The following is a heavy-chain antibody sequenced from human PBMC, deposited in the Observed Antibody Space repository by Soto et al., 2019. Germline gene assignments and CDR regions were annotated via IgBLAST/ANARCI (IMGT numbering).Heavy chain of an antibody. J-gene: IGHJ6*02. D-gene: IGHD4-17*01. V-gene: IGHV1-3*01. Sequence: ASVKVSCKASGYTFTSYAMHWVRQAPGQRLEWMGWINAGNGNTKYSQKFQGRVTITRDTSASTAYMELSSLRSEDTAVYYCARKDGQTSHDYGGQINYYYYGMDVWGQGTTVTVSS. CDR3: ARKDGQTSHDYGGQINYYYYGMDV. CDR1: GYTFTSYA. CDR2: INAGNGNT.